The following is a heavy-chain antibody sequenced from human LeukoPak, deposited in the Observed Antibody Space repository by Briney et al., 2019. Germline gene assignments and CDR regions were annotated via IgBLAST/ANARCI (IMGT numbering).Heavy chain of an antibody. CDR1: GGSISSGGCY. J-gene: IGHJ4*02. CDR3: ARVTRYYGSGSYLYFDY. Sequence: SQTLSLTCTVSGGSISSGGCYWSWIRQHPGKGLEWIGYIYYSGSTYYNPSLKSRVTISVDTSKNQFSLKLSSVTAADTAVYYCARVTRYYGSGSYLYFDYWGQGTLVTVSS. V-gene: IGHV4-31*03. D-gene: IGHD3-10*01. CDR2: IYYSGST.